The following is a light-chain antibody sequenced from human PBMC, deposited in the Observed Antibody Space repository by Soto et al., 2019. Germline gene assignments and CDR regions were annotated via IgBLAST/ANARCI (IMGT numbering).Light chain of an antibody. Sequence: EIVLTQSPGTLSLSPGERATLSCRASQTVSISDLAWYQQKPGQAPSLLVYGASSRATGTPDRFRSSGSGTDFTLTISRLEPEDFAVYYCQQYGSSPRTFGPGTKVEIK. V-gene: IGKV3-20*01. CDR3: QQYGSSPRT. CDR1: QTVSISD. J-gene: IGKJ2*01. CDR2: GAS.